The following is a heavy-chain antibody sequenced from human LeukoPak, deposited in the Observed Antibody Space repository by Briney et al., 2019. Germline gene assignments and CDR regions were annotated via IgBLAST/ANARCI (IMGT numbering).Heavy chain of an antibody. CDR2: IIPIFGTA. Sequence: ASVKVSCKASGGTFSSYAISWVRQAPGQGLEWMEGIIPIFGTANYAQKFQGRVTITADESTSTAYMELSSLRSEDTAVYYCARKGYSYGFYFDYWGQGTLVTVSS. V-gene: IGHV1-69*13. CDR1: GGTFSSYA. D-gene: IGHD5-18*01. J-gene: IGHJ4*02. CDR3: ARKGYSYGFYFDY.